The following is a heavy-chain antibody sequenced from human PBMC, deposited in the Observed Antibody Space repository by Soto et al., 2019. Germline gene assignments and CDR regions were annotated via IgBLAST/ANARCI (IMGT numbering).Heavy chain of an antibody. CDR1: GGSISSGGYY. Sequence: SETLSLTCTVSGGSISSGGYYWSWIRQPPGKGLEWIGYIYYSGSTYYNPSLKSRVTISVDTSKNQFSLKLSSVTAADTAVYYCARAHAGGDYYDSSGYLSLGMDVWGQGTTVTVSS. CDR2: IYYSGST. CDR3: ARAHAGGDYYDSSGYLSLGMDV. J-gene: IGHJ6*02. V-gene: IGHV4-30-4*01. D-gene: IGHD3-22*01.